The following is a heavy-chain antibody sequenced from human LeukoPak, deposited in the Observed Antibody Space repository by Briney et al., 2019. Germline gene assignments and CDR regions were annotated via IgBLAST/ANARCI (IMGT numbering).Heavy chain of an antibody. CDR2: IYFSEDT. Sequence: SETLSLTCTVSGGSISPYYWPWIRQPPGKKLEWIGYIYFSEDTNYNPSLRSRVTISLHTSKNQFSLNLSSVTAADTAVYYCARSPTYDSYSNGYPRGFDYWGQGTLVTVSS. V-gene: IGHV4-59*01. D-gene: IGHD3-22*01. CDR3: ARSPTYDSYSNGYPRGFDY. CDR1: GGSISPYY. J-gene: IGHJ4*02.